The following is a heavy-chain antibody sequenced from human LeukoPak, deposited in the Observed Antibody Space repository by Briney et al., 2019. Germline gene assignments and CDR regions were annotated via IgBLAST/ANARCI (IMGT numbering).Heavy chain of an antibody. CDR1: GFTFSSYS. Sequence: QPGGSLRLSCAASGFTFSSYSMNWVRQAPGKGLEWVSYISSSSSTIYYADSVKGRFTISRDNSKNMVYLQLNSLRAGDTAVYYCARGAYCGGDCYPPYHFDYWGQGTLVTVSS. J-gene: IGHJ4*02. CDR3: ARGAYCGGDCYPPYHFDY. D-gene: IGHD2-21*02. CDR2: ISSSSSTI. V-gene: IGHV3-48*01.